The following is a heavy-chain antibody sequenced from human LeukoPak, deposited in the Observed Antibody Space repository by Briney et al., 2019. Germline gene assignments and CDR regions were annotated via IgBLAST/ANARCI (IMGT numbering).Heavy chain of an antibody. J-gene: IGHJ6*02. D-gene: IGHD2-2*01. CDR1: GGTFTSDD. CDR3: ASEYCPNTTCYWGGLGV. V-gene: IGHV1-8*01. CDR2: MNPNSGKT. Sequence: GASVKVSCKASGGTFTSDDINWVRQATGLGLEWMGWMNPNSGKTGYAQKFQGRVTLTRNTAMGTAYMELSNLRSEDTAVYYCASEYCPNTTCYWGGLGVWGQGTTVTVSS.